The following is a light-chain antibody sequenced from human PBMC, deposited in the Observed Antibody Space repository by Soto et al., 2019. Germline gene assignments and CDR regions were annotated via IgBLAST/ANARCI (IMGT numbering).Light chain of an antibody. CDR1: PTNVGGDKY. J-gene: IGLJ1*01. Sequence: QSALTQPASVSGSPGQSITISCTGTPTNVGGDKYVSWYQQHPGKAPKLIIYEVTRPPSRVSNRFSGSKSGNTASLTISGLQAEDEADYYRRSYASSNTGVFGTGTKLTVL. CDR3: RSYASSNTGV. CDR2: EVT. V-gene: IGLV2-14*01.